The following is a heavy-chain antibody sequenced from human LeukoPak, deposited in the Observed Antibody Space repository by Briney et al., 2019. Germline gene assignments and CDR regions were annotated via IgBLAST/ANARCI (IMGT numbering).Heavy chain of an antibody. Sequence: GASVKVSCKASGGTFSSYAISWVRQAPGQGLEWMGGIIPIFGTANYAQKFQGRVTITADESTSTAYMELSSLRSEDTAVYYCARGFSSGWSSSQKYYFDYWGQGTLVTVSS. CDR2: IIPIFGTA. J-gene: IGHJ4*02. D-gene: IGHD6-19*01. CDR1: GGTFSSYA. V-gene: IGHV1-69*13. CDR3: ARGFSSGWSSSQKYYFDY.